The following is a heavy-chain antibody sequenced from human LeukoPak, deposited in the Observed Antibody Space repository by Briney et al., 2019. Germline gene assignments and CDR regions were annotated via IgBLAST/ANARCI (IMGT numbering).Heavy chain of an antibody. J-gene: IGHJ5*02. CDR3: CRDEEPPGRFGES. CDR2: IKSKLFNSET. D-gene: IGHD3-16*01. V-gene: IGHV3-73*01. CDR1: GFTFYDSA. Sequence: GGSLRLSCTASGFTFYDSAIHWVRQVPGKGLEWLGRIKSKLFNSETAYIDSVKGRFTVYRDDSKNTVFLQMSNVKTDDTALYYCCRDEEPPGRFGESWGQGALVTVSS.